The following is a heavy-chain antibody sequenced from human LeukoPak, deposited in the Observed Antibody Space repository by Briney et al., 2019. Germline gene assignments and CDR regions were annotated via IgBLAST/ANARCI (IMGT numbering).Heavy chain of an antibody. Sequence: ASVKVSCMASGYTFTGYYMHWVRQAPGQGLEWMGWINPNSGGTNYAQKFQGRVTMTRDTSISTAYMELSRLRSDDTAVYYCARGPYDYCDYFPDYWGQGTLVTVSS. V-gene: IGHV1-2*02. CDR3: ARGPYDYCDYFPDY. CDR2: INPNSGGT. CDR1: GYTFTGYY. D-gene: IGHD4-17*01. J-gene: IGHJ4*02.